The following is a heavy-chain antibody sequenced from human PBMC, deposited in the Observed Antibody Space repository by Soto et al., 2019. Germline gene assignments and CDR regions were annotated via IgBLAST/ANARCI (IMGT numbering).Heavy chain of an antibody. V-gene: IGHV3-66*01. D-gene: IGHD6-13*01. CDR1: GFTVSSNY. CDR3: ASGADSSPDV. J-gene: IGHJ6*04. Sequence: EVQLVESGGGLVQPGGSLRLSCAASGFTVSSNYMSWVRQAPGKGVEGVSVIYSGGRTYYADSVKGRFTIFRDNSKNTLQLQMNSLRAEDTAVNYCASGADSSPDVWGKGTTVTVSS. CDR2: IYSGGRT.